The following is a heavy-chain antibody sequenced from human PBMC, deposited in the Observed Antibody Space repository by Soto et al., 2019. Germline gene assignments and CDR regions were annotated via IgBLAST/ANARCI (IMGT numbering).Heavy chain of an antibody. Sequence: RGSLRLSCAASGLTFNSYNINYVLHSPEKGLEWVSSISSSSSYIYYADSVKGRFTISRDNAKNSLYLQMNSLRAEDTAVYYCVRDCLYPSFVFAISGRGT. V-gene: IGHV3-21*01. D-gene: IGHD3-16*01. CDR3: VRDCLYPSFVFAI. J-gene: IGHJ3*02. CDR1: GLTFNSYN. CDR2: ISSSSSYI.